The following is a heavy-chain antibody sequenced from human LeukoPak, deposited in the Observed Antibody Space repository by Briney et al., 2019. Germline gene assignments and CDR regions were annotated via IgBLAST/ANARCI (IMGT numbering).Heavy chain of an antibody. Sequence: SETLSLTCPVSGASISSYYWSGIRPPPAKGLEWIGHIYHSESTNYNPSLKSRVTISGDTSKNQFSLKLSSVTAADTAVYYCARILGGNHGPSFDYWGQGTLVTVSS. CDR2: IYHSEST. V-gene: IGHV4-59*01. J-gene: IGHJ4*02. CDR3: ARILGGNHGPSFDY. D-gene: IGHD3-10*01. CDR1: GASISSYY.